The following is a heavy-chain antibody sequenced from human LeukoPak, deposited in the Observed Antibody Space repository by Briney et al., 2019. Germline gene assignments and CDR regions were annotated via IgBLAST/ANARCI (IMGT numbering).Heavy chain of an antibody. D-gene: IGHD6-19*01. J-gene: IGHJ4*02. CDR1: GFTFSSYG. Sequence: QTGGSLRLSCAASGFTFSSYGIHWVRQAPGKGLEWVAFIRYDGSDKYYADSVKGRFTISRDNSKNTLYLQMNSLRAEDTAVYYCAKDSPVAGDFDYWGQGALVTVSS. V-gene: IGHV3-30*02. CDR2: IRYDGSDK. CDR3: AKDSPVAGDFDY.